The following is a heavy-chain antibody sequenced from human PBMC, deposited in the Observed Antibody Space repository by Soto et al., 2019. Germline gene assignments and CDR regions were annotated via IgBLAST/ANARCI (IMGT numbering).Heavy chain of an antibody. J-gene: IGHJ2*01. V-gene: IGHV1-69*12. Sequence: QVQLVQSGAEVKKPGSSVKVSCKASGGTFSSYAISWVRQAPGQGLEWMGGIIPIFGTANYAQKFQGRVTITADEPTSTAYMELRSLRSEDTAVYYCARVVTVVKSFHYWYFDLWGRGTLVTVSS. D-gene: IGHD2-15*01. CDR3: ARVVTVVKSFHYWYFDL. CDR2: IIPIFGTA. CDR1: GGTFSSYA.